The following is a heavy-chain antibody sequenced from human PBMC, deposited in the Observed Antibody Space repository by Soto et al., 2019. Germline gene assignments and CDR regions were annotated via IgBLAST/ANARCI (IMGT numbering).Heavy chain of an antibody. CDR1: GGSISSSSYY. CDR3: ARHYYGSGSYYNDGAFDI. CDR2: IYYSGST. Sequence: SETLSLTCTVSGGSISSSSYYWGWIRQPPGKGLEWIGSIYYSGSTYYNPSLKSRATISVDTSKNQFSLKLSSVTAADTAVYYCARHYYGSGSYYNDGAFDIWGQGTMVTVSS. J-gene: IGHJ3*02. V-gene: IGHV4-39*01. D-gene: IGHD3-10*01.